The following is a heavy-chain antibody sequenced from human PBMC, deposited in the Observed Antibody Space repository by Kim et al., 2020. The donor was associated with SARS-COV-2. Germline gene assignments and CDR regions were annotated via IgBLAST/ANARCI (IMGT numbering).Heavy chain of an antibody. CDR3: ASLFGYSSSWDPGNYYYYYYGMDV. V-gene: IGHV3-21*01. CDR1: GFTFSSYS. J-gene: IGHJ6*02. Sequence: GGSLRLSCAASGFTFSSYSMNWVRQAPGKGLEWVSSISSSSSYIYYADSVKGRFTISRDNAKNSLYLQMNSLRAEDTAVYYCASLFGYSSSWDPGNYYYYYYGMDVWGQGTTVTVSS. D-gene: IGHD6-13*01. CDR2: ISSSSSYI.